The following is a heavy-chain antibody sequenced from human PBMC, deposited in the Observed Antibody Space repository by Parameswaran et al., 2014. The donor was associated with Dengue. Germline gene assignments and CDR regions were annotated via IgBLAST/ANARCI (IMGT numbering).Heavy chain of an antibody. D-gene: IGHD2-15*01. J-gene: IGHJ5*02. CDR2: IYYSGST. CDR3: ARRRSGYCSGGSCNLFDP. Sequence: PGKGLEWIGYIYYSGSTNYNPSLKSRVTISVDTSKNQFSLKLSSVTAADTAVYYCARRRSGYCSGGSCNLFDPWGQGTLVTVSS. V-gene: IGHV4-59*12.